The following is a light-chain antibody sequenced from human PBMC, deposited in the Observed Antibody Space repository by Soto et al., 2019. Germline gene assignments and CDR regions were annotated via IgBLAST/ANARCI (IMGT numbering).Light chain of an antibody. V-gene: IGKV2-30*01. Sequence: DVVMTQSPLSLPVALGQPASISCRSSHSLAYSDGNTYLNWFQQRPGQSPRRLISKVSNRDSGVPDRFIGSGLGSYFTLEIGRVEADDLEVYYYIQGPRWPFTFGQRTKLEIK. CDR1: HSLAYSDGNTY. CDR2: KVS. CDR3: IQGPRWPFT. J-gene: IGKJ2*01.